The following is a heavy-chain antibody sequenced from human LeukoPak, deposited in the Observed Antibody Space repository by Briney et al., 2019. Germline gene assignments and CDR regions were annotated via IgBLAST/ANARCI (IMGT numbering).Heavy chain of an antibody. CDR3: ARSSTCGDYDWFDP. Sequence: PGGSLRLSCAASGFTFSSYAMHWVRRAPGKGLEWVAVISYDGSNKYYADSVKGRFTISRDNSKNTLYLQMNSLRAEDTAVYYCARSSTCGDYDWFDPWGQGTLVTVSS. V-gene: IGHV3-30*04. CDR2: ISYDGSNK. CDR1: GFTFSSYA. D-gene: IGHD4-17*01. J-gene: IGHJ5*02.